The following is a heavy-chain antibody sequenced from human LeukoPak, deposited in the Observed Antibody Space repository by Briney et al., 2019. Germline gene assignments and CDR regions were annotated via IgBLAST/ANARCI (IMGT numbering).Heavy chain of an antibody. J-gene: IGHJ4*02. Sequence: SQTLSLTCTVSGGSISRGDYYWSWIRQPPGKGLEWIGYIYYSGSTYYNPSLKSRVTISVETSKNQFSLKLSSVTAADTAVYYCARAEWLVYYYFDYWGQGTLVTVSS. CDR1: GGSISRGDYY. CDR2: IYYSGST. V-gene: IGHV4-30-4*01. D-gene: IGHD6-19*01. CDR3: ARAEWLVYYYFDY.